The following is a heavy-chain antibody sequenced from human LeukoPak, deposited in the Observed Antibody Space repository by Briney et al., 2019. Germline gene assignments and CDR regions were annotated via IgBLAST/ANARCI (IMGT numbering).Heavy chain of an antibody. CDR1: GFTFSSYG. CDR3: ARGTNEYPGSDY. CDR2: IDQDGSEK. V-gene: IGHV3-7*01. Sequence: GGSLRLSCAASGFTFSSYGMSWVRQAPGKGLEWVANIDQDGSEKHFVDSVKGRFTISRDNAKNSAFLETNSLRAEDTAVYYCARGTNEYPGSDYWGQGTLVTVSS. J-gene: IGHJ4*02. D-gene: IGHD1-14*01.